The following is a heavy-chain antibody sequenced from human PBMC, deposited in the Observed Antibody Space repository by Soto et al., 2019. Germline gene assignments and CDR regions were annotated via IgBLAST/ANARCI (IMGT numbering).Heavy chain of an antibody. Sequence: PGGSLRLSCAASGFSFSNYEMNWVRQAPGKGLEWVGRIKNKADDYATAHAAAVEGRFTISRDDSKNTAYLQMNSLKTEDTAVYYCTRLRYTSGWYGMDVWGQGTTVTVSS. CDR2: IKNKADDYAT. D-gene: IGHD6-19*01. V-gene: IGHV3-73*01. CDR3: TRLRYTSGWYGMDV. J-gene: IGHJ6*02. CDR1: GFSFSNYE.